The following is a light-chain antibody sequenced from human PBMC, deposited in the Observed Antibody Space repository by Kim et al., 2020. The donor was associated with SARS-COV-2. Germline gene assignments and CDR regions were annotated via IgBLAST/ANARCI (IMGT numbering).Light chain of an antibody. CDR1: SGSIATNY. CDR3: QSYDSTKWV. J-gene: IGLJ3*02. Sequence: GKTGTISCTRSSGSIATNYVQWYQQRPGSAPTTIIYEDDQRPSGVPDRFSGSIDTSSNSASLTISGLKTDDEADYYCQSYDSTKWVFGGGTQLTVL. CDR2: EDD. V-gene: IGLV6-57*03.